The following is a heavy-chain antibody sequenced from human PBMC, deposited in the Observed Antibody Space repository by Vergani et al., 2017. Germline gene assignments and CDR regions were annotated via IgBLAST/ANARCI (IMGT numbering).Heavy chain of an antibody. V-gene: IGHV1-58*02. CDR1: GFTFTSSA. Sequence: QMQLVQSGPEVKKPGTSVKVSCKASGFTFTSSAMQWVRQARGQRLEWIGWIVVGSGNTNYAQKFQERVTITRDMSTSTAYMELSSLRSEDTAVYYCAAQGIYDSSGSPPWYFDLWGRGTLVTVSS. J-gene: IGHJ2*01. CDR3: AAQGIYDSSGSPPWYFDL. CDR2: IVVGSGNT. D-gene: IGHD3-22*01.